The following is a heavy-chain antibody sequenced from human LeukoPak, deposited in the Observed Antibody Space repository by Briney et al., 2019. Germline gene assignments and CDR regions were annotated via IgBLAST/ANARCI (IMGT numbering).Heavy chain of an antibody. CDR1: GGSISSSSYY. CDR2: IYYSGST. CDR3: NTDLNIYCSSTTCDFDY. V-gene: IGHV4-39*07. D-gene: IGHD2-2*01. J-gene: IGHJ4*02. Sequence: SETLSLTCTVSGGSISSSSYYWGWIRQPPGKGLEWIGSIYYSGSTYYNPSLKSRVTISVDTSKNQFSLKLSSVTAEDTAVYYCNTDLNIYCSSTTCDFDYWGQGTLVTVSS.